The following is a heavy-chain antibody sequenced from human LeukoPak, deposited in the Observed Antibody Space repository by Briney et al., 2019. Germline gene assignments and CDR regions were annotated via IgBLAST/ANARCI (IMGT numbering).Heavy chain of an antibody. Sequence: PGGSLRLSCTASGFTFGDHAINWVRQAPGKGLEWVGFIRSQAYGGTTEYAASVKGRFIISRDDSKSIAYLHMNSLKTEDTALYYCSRGPIHLWLYCGMDVWGQGTTVTVSS. J-gene: IGHJ6*02. CDR2: IRSQAYGGTT. V-gene: IGHV3-49*04. D-gene: IGHD5-18*01. CDR1: GFTFGDHA. CDR3: SRGPIHLWLYCGMDV.